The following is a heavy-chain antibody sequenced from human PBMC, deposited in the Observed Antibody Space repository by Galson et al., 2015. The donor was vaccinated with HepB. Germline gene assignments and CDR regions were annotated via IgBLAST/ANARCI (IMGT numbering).Heavy chain of an antibody. CDR3: ARGRRGSGGYWGNWFDP. Sequence: LSLTCAVYGGSFSGYYWSWIRQPPGKGLEWIGEINHSGSTNYNPSLKSRVTISVDTSKNQFSLKLSSVTAADTAVYYCARGRRGSGGYWGNWFDPWGQGTLVTASS. CDR2: INHSGST. CDR1: GGSFSGYY. D-gene: IGHD3-22*01. V-gene: IGHV4-34*01. J-gene: IGHJ5*02.